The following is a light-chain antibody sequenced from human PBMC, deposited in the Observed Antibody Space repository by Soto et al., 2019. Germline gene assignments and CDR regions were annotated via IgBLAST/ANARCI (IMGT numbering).Light chain of an antibody. J-gene: IGKJ1*01. Sequence: EIVMTQSPATLSVSPGERATLSCRASQSVSSNLAWYQQKPGQAPRLLIYGASTRATGIPARFSGSGSGTEFTLTVSTVQSEDFAVYYCQPYNDWPPWTFGQWTKVEIQ. V-gene: IGKV3-15*01. CDR3: QPYNDWPPWT. CDR2: GAS. CDR1: QSVSSN.